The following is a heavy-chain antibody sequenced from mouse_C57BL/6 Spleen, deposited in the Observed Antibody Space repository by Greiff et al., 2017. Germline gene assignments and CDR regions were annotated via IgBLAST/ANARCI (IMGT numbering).Heavy chain of an antibody. Sequence: EVKVVESGGGLVKPGGSLNLSCAASGFTFSDYGMHWVRQAPEKGLEWVAYISSGSSTIYYADTVKGRFTITGNNTKNTLFLQMTSLRSEDTAMYYCAKRGLHGKIAMDYWGQGTSLTVSS. D-gene: IGHD2-1*01. V-gene: IGHV5-17*01. CDR1: GFTFSDYG. CDR3: AKRGLHGKIAMDY. J-gene: IGHJ4*01. CDR2: ISSGSSTI.